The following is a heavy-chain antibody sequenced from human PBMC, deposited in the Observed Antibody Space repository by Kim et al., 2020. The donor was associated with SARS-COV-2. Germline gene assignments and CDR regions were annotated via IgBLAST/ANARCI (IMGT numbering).Heavy chain of an antibody. V-gene: IGHV3-23*01. J-gene: IGHJ4*02. CDR2: ISGSGGST. CDR1: GFTFSSYA. D-gene: IGHD2-21*02. Sequence: GGSLRLSCAASGFTFSSYAMSWVRQAPGKGLEWVSAISGSGGSTYYADSVKGQFTISRDTSKNTLYLQMNSLRAEDTAVYYCAKQPVVVTAIDDYWGQGTLVTVSS. CDR3: AKQPVVVTAIDDY.